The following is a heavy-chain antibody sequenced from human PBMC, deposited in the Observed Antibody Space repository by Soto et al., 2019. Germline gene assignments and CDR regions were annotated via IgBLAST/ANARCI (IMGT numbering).Heavy chain of an antibody. V-gene: IGHV3-21*01. D-gene: IGHD6-13*01. J-gene: IGHJ6*02. CDR3: ARDRVAAAGTPDGMDV. CDR2: ISSSSSYI. Sequence: GGSLRLSCAASGFTFSSYSMNWVRQAPGKGLEWVSSISSSSSYIYYADSVKGRFTISRDNAKNSLYLQMNSLRAEDTAVYYCARDRVAAAGTPDGMDVWGQGTTVTVSS. CDR1: GFTFSSYS.